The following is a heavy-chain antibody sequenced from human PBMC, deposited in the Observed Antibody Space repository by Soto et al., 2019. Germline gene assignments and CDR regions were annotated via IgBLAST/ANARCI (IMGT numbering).Heavy chain of an antibody. J-gene: IGHJ4*02. V-gene: IGHV3-48*02. CDR1: GFDFNYYN. CDR3: TRDGGGGDRSDY. D-gene: IGHD2-21*02. CDR2: ISSNSRTK. Sequence: GGSLRLSCEASGFDFNYYNMSWVRQAPGRGLEWVSYISSNSRTKYYGDSVRGRFTISRDNAKNSLYLQMYSLRDEDTALYYCTRDGGGGDRSDYWGQGTLVTVPS.